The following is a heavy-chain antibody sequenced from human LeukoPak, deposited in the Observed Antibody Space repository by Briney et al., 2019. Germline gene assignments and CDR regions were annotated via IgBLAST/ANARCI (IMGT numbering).Heavy chain of an antibody. CDR1: GFTFSSYG. CDR2: ISYDGSNK. Sequence: PGRSLRLSCAASGFTFSSYGMHWVRQAPGKGLEWVAVISYDGSNKYCADSVKGRFTISRDNSKNTLYLQMNSLRAEDTAVYYCAKLLIGYDSSGYSDYWGQGTLVTVSS. J-gene: IGHJ4*02. V-gene: IGHV3-30*18. D-gene: IGHD3-22*01. CDR3: AKLLIGYDSSGYSDY.